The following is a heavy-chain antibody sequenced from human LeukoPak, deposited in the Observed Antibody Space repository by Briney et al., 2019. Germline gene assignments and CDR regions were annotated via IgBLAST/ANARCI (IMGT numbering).Heavy chain of an antibody. CDR1: GYTFTGYY. J-gene: IGHJ4*02. CDR2: INPNSGGT. V-gene: IGHV1-2*02. D-gene: IGHD2-2*01. Sequence: GASVKVSCKASGYTFTGYYMHWVRQAPGQGLEWMGWINPNSGGTNYAQKFQGRVTMTRDTSIGAAYTDLNSLRFDDTAVYYCARGIVVVPAAVFDYWGQGTLVTVSS. CDR3: ARGIVVVPAAVFDY.